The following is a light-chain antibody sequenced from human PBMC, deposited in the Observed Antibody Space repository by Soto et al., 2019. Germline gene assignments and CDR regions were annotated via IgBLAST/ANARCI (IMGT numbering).Light chain of an antibody. V-gene: IGLV2-23*01. Sequence: QSALTQPASVSGSPGQSITISCTGTSSDVGSYNLVSWYQQHPGKAPKLMIYEGSKRPSGVSNRFSGSKSGDTASLTISGLHTEDEADYYCCSYASSGSYVFGTGTKLTVL. J-gene: IGLJ1*01. CDR3: CSYASSGSYV. CDR2: EGS. CDR1: SSDVGSYNL.